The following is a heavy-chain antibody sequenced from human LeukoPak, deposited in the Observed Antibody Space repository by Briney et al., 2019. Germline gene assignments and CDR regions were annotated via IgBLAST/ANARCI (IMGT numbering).Heavy chain of an antibody. CDR1: GFSFSTYS. J-gene: IGHJ4*02. CDR3: ATEDSGRFH. D-gene: IGHD6-19*01. CDR2: ISSSSSSPI. Sequence: GGSLRLSCAASGFSFSTYSMNWVRQAPGKGLEWLSYISSSSSSPIYYADSVKGRFTISRDNAKNSLYLDMNSLRDEDTAVYYCATEDSGRFHWGQGTLVTVSS. V-gene: IGHV3-48*02.